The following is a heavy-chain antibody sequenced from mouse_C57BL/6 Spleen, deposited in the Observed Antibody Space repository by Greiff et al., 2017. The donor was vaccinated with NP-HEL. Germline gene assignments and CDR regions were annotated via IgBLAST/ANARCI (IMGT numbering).Heavy chain of an antibody. CDR2: IDPSDSYT. CDR1: GYTFTSYW. J-gene: IGHJ3*01. Sequence: QVQLQQPGAELVKPGASVKLSCKASGYTFTSYWMQWVKQRPGQGLEWIGEIDPSDSYTNYNQKFKGKATLTVDTSSSTAYMQLSSLTSEDSAVYYCAREGYYYGSQSFAYWGQGTLVTVSA. D-gene: IGHD1-1*01. V-gene: IGHV1-50*01. CDR3: AREGYYYGSQSFAY.